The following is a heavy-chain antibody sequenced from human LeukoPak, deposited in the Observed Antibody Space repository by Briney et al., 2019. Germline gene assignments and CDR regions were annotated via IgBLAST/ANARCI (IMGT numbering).Heavy chain of an antibody. CDR3: ARDLHYAFDI. V-gene: IGHV4-31*03. Sequence: SETLSLTCTVSGDSIISGGYYWTWIRQHPGKGLEWIGYIYDCGSTSYNPSLKSRVTISVDTSKNQFSLEVSSVTAADTAVYYCARDLHYAFDIWGQGTMVTVSS. CDR2: IYDCGST. CDR1: GDSIISGGYY. J-gene: IGHJ3*02.